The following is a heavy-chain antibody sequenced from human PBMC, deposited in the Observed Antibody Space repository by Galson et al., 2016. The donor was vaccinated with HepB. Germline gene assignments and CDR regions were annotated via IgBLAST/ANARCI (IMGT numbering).Heavy chain of an antibody. V-gene: IGHV3-7*01. CDR2: IKQDGSEK. D-gene: IGHD3-10*01. Sequence: GLEWVANIKQDGSEKNYVDSVKGRSTISRDNAKNSLYMQMNSLRAEDTAVYYCRPYGSGSYSAYYYGIDVWGQGTTVTVSS. CDR3: RPYGSGSYSAYYYGIDV. J-gene: IGHJ6*02.